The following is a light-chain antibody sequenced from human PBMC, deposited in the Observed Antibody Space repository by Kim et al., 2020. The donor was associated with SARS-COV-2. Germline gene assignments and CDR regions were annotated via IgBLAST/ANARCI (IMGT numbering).Light chain of an antibody. Sequence: QSALTQPRSVSGSPGQSVTISCTGTSSDVGGYNYVSWYQQHPGKAPKLMIYDVSKRPSGVPDRFSGSKSGNTASLTISRLQAEDEADYYCCSYAGSRVFGGGTQLTVL. CDR3: CSYAGSRV. CDR1: SSDVGGYNY. CDR2: DVS. J-gene: IGLJ3*02. V-gene: IGLV2-11*01.